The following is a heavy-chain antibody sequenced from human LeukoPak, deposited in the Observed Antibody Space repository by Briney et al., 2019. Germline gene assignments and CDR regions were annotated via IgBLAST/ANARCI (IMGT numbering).Heavy chain of an antibody. V-gene: IGHV3-30*04. Sequence: GRSLRLSCAASGFTFSSYAMHWVRQAPGKGLEWVAVISYDGSNKYYADSVKGRFTISRDNSKNTLYLQMNSLRAEDTAVYYCAREQVTLIVVGNWFDPWGQGTLVTVSS. CDR2: ISYDGSNK. J-gene: IGHJ5*02. CDR3: AREQVTLIVVGNWFDP. D-gene: IGHD3-22*01. CDR1: GFTFSSYA.